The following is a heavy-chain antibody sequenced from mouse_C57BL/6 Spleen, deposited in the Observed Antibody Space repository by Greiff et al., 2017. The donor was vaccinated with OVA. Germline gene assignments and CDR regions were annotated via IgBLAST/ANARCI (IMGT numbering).Heavy chain of an antibody. CDR2: IDPSDSYT. J-gene: IGHJ3*01. V-gene: IGHV1-69*01. CDR1: GYTFTSYW. CDR3: ASGDYATLWFAY. Sequence: QVQLQQPGAELVMPGASVKLSCKASGYTFTSYWMHWVKQRPGPGLEWIGEIDPSDSYTNYNQKFKGKSTLTVDQSSSTAYMQLGILTSEDSAVYDCASGDYATLWFAYWGQGTLVTVSA. D-gene: IGHD2-4*01.